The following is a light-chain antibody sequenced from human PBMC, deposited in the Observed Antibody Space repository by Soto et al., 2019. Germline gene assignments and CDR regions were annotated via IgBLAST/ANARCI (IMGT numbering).Light chain of an antibody. CDR1: SSDVGGYNY. J-gene: IGLJ3*02. CDR2: DVS. CDR3: CSYAGSYTGV. Sequence: QSALTQPRSVSGSPGQSVTISCTGTSSDVGGYNYVSWYQHHTGKAPKLMISDVSKRPSGVPDRFSGSKSGNTASLTISGLQAEDEADYYCCSYAGSYTGVFGGGTKVTVL. V-gene: IGLV2-11*01.